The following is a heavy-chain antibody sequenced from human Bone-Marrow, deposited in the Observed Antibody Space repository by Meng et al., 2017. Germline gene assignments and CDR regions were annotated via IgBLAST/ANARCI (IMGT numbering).Heavy chain of an antibody. CDR3: ARGEDSSQFYYYYYYGMDV. CDR1: GYTFTSYY. D-gene: IGHD6-6*01. V-gene: IGHV1-8*03. CDR2: MNPNSGNT. J-gene: IGHJ6*02. Sequence: ASVKVSCKASGYTFTSYYMHWVRQATGQGLEWMGWMNPNSGNTGYAQKFQGRVTITRNTSISTAYMELSSLRSEDTAVYYCARGEDSSQFYYYYYYGMDVWGQGTTVTVSS.